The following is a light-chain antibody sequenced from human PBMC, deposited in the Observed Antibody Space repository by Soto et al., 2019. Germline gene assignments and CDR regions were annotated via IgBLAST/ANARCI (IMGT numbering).Light chain of an antibody. CDR3: QQSYSTPHT. V-gene: IGKV1-39*01. CDR2: AAS. Sequence: DIQITHSPASLSASVVDGVTITFRASQSISSYLNWYQQKPGKAPKLLIYAASSLQSGVPSRFSGSGSGTDFTLTISSLQPEDFATYYCQQSYSTPHTFGQGTRLEI. J-gene: IGKJ5*01. CDR1: QSISSY.